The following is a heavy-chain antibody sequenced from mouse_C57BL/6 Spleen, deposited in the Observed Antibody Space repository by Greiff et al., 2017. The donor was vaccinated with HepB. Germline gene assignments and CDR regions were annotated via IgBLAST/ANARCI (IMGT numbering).Heavy chain of an antibody. CDR1: GYTFTDYY. CDR3: ARKTSSGGFAY. CDR2: IYPGSGNT. J-gene: IGHJ3*01. V-gene: IGHV1-76*01. Sequence: VKLQESGAELVRPGASVKLSCKASGYTFTDYYINWVKQRPGQGLEWIARIYPGSGNTYYNEKFKGKATLTAEKSSSTAYMQLSSLTSEDSAVYFCARKTSSGGFAYWGQGTLVTVSA. D-gene: IGHD1-1*01.